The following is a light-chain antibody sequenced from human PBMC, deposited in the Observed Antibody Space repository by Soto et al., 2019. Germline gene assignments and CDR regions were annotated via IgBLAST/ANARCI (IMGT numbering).Light chain of an antibody. CDR3: QQSYTTASIT. CDR2: AAS. V-gene: IGKV1-39*01. J-gene: IGKJ5*01. Sequence: DIRMTQPPSSLSAFVGDGVTITCRASQGISGNLNWYRHKPGKALKLLIYAASSLQNGVPSRFSGGGSGTEFTLSISSLQPEDFGTYYCQQSYTTASITFGQGTRLEIK. CDR1: QGISGN.